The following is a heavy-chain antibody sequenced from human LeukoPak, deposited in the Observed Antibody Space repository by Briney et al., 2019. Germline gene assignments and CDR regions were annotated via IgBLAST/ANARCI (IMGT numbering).Heavy chain of an antibody. CDR2: INPSGGST. CDR3: ARAYSSGYVHPLDY. Sequence: ASVKVSCKTSGYTFSDYYIHWIRQAPGQGLEWVGWINPSGGSTSYAQKFQGRVTMTRDMSTSTVYMELSSLRSEDTAVYYCARAYSSGYVHPLDYWGQGTLVTVSS. J-gene: IGHJ4*02. V-gene: IGHV1-46*01. CDR1: GYTFSDYY. D-gene: IGHD3-22*01.